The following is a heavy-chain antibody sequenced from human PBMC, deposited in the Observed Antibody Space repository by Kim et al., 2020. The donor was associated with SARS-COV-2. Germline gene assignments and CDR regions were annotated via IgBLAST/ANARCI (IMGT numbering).Heavy chain of an antibody. V-gene: IGHV4-39*01. CDR3: ARHGKEDIVVVPAARHYDYYGMDV. J-gene: IGHJ6*02. CDR1: GGSISSSSYY. Sequence: SETLSLTCTVSGGSISSSSYYWGWIRQPPGKGLEWIGCIYYSGSTYYNPSLKSRVTISVDTSKNQFSLKLSSVTAADTAVYYCARHGKEDIVVVPAARHYDYYGMDVWGQGTTVTVSS. D-gene: IGHD2-2*01. CDR2: IYYSGST.